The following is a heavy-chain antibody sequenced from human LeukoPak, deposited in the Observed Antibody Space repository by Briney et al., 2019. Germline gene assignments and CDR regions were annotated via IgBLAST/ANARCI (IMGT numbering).Heavy chain of an antibody. D-gene: IGHD3-22*01. CDR1: GASVSGSAYY. J-gene: IGHJ4*02. CDR3: ASRAYYYDSSGYYFDY. V-gene: IGHV4-34*01. CDR2: INHSGST. Sequence: SSETLSLTCTVSGASVSGSAYYWSWIRQPPGKGLEWIGEINHSGSTNYNPSLKSRVTISVDTSKNQFSLKLSSVTAADTAVYYCASRAYYYDSSGYYFDYWGQGTLVTVSS.